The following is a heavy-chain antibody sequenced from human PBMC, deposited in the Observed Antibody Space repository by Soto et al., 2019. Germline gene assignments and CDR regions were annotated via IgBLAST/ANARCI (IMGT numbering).Heavy chain of an antibody. CDR1: GGTFSSYA. V-gene: IGHV1-69*13. D-gene: IGHD1-7*01. CDR2: IIPIFGTA. Sequence: SVKVSCKASGGTFSSYAISWVRQAPGQGLEWMGGIIPIFGTANYAQKFQGRVTITADESTSTAYMERSSLRSEDTAVYYWARGRSSITGTSFDYWGQGTRVTVPS. CDR3: ARGRSSITGTSFDY. J-gene: IGHJ4*02.